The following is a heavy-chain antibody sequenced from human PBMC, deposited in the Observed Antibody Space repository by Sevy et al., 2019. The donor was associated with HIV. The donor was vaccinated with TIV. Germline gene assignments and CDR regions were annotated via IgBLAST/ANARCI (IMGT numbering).Heavy chain of an antibody. Sequence: ASVKVSCKASGYTFITYGISWVRQAPGQGLEWMGWISAYNDNTHYAQKLQGRVTMTTDTSTNTAYMELRRLRSDDPAVYYCAATLYYYDTSGSEDFDYWGQGTLVTVSS. D-gene: IGHD3-22*01. CDR3: AATLYYYDTSGSEDFDY. CDR1: GYTFITYG. CDR2: ISAYNDNT. V-gene: IGHV1-18*01. J-gene: IGHJ4*02.